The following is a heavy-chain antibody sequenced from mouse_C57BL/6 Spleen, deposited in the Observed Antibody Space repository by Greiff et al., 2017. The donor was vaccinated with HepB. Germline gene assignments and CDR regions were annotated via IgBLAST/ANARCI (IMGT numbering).Heavy chain of an antibody. V-gene: IGHV1-82*01. CDR2: IYPGDGDT. D-gene: IGHD1-1*01. Sequence: VKLVESGPELVKPGASVKISCKASGYAFSSSWMNWVKQRPGKGLEWIGRIYPGDGDTNYNGKFKGKATLTADKSSSTAYMQLSSLTSEDSAVYFCARPLANYYAMDYWGQGTSVTVSS. J-gene: IGHJ4*01. CDR3: ARPLANYYAMDY. CDR1: GYAFSSSW.